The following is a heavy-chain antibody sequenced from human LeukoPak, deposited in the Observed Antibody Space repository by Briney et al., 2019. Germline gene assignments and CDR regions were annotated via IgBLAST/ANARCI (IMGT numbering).Heavy chain of an antibody. D-gene: IGHD4-23*01. J-gene: IGHJ2*01. Sequence: SETLSLTCAVSGDSISSYYWSWIRQPPGKGLEWIAFIYYSGSTKYNPSLKSRVTISVDTSKNQFSLKLSSVTAADTAVYYCARARYGGNSEGYFDLWGRGTLVTVSS. V-gene: IGHV4-59*01. CDR2: IYYSGST. CDR3: ARARYGGNSEGYFDL. CDR1: GDSISSYY.